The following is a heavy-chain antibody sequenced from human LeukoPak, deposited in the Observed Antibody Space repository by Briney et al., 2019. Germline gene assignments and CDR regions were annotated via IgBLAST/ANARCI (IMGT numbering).Heavy chain of an antibody. D-gene: IGHD3-9*01. CDR1: GFTFSSYG. CDR3: AKDFDILTGYYPFDY. CDR2: ISGSGGST. V-gene: IGHV3-23*01. J-gene: IGHJ4*02. Sequence: PGGSLRLSCAASGFTFSSYGMSWVRQAPGKGLEWVSAISGSGGSTYYADSVKGRFTISRDNSKNTLYLQMNSLRAEDTAIYYCAKDFDILTGYYPFDYWGQGTLVTVSS.